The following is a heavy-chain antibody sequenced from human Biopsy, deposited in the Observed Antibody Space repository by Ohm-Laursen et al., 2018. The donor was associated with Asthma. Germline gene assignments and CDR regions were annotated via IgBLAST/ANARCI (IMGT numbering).Heavy chain of an antibody. V-gene: IGHV3-7*01. J-gene: IGHJ6*02. D-gene: IGHD2-2*01. CDR3: ARGGYCTSPTCPWGRYATDV. Sequence: SLRLSCTASGFSFRDYYMTWMRQSPGKGLEWVANIKHDGSEKYYVDSVKGRFTISRDNAKNSLYLHMNSLRAEDTAVYYCARGGYCTSPTCPWGRYATDVWGQGTTVTVSS. CDR1: GFSFRDYY. CDR2: IKHDGSEK.